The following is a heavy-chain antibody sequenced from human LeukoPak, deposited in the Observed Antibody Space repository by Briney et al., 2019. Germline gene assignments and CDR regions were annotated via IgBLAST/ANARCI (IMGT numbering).Heavy chain of an antibody. J-gene: IGHJ3*02. D-gene: IGHD3-22*01. V-gene: IGHV3-23*01. Sequence: PGGSLRLSCAASGFSFSSYAMSWVRQAPGEGPEWVSTIGSGDTTYFADSVKGRFTISRGNSKNTLYLQMNSLRAEDTAVYYCAKGERNYYDTLTAFDIWGQGTMVIVSS. CDR1: GFSFSSYA. CDR3: AKGERNYYDTLTAFDI. CDR2: IGSGDTT.